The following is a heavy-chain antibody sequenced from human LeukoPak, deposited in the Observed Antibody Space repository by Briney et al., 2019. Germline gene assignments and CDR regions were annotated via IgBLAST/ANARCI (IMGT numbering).Heavy chain of an antibody. CDR2: IYPGDSDT. V-gene: IGHV5-51*01. D-gene: IGHD3-22*01. CDR1: GYTFTSYD. CDR3: ARRFEDSSGYHY. J-gene: IGHJ4*02. Sequence: KVSRKASGYTFTSYDINWVRQMPGKGLEWMGTIYPGDSDTRYSPSFQGQVTLSADKSISTAYLQWISLKASDTAMYYCARRFEDSSGYHYWGQGTLVTVSS.